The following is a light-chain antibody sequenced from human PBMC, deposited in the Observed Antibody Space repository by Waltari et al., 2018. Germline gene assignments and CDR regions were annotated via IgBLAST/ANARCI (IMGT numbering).Light chain of an antibody. J-gene: IGKJ1*01. V-gene: IGKV3-20*01. CDR3: QQYGSSPWT. CDR2: GVS. CDR1: ETVPAGY. Sequence: VLTQSPGTLSLSPGERATLPCRASETVPAGYLAWYQQHPGQSPRLLIYGVSIRATDIPDRFSGSESGTDFTLTVSRLEPEDFAVYYCQQYGSSPWTFGQGTRVEI.